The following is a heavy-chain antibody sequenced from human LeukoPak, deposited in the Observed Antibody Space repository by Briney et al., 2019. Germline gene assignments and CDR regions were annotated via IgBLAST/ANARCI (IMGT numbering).Heavy chain of an antibody. CDR1: GGTFSSYA. J-gene: IGHJ4*02. Sequence: SVKVSCKASGGTFSSYAISWVRQAPGQGLEWMGRIIPILSIANYAQKFQGRVTITADKSTSTAYMELSSLRSEDTAVYYCARGASGSYYLTPFDYWGQGTLVTVSS. CDR3: ARGASGSYYLTPFDY. D-gene: IGHD1-26*01. V-gene: IGHV1-69*04. CDR2: IIPILSIA.